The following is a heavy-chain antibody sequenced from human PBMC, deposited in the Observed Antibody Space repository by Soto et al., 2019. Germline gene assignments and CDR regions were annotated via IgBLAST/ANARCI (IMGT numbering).Heavy chain of an antibody. CDR2: IDPKNGNT. D-gene: IGHD2-2*01. CDR3: AKEYCDSYRCYLPDY. CDR1: GYTFTTFG. V-gene: IGHV1-18*01. J-gene: IGHJ4*02. Sequence: QVQLVQSGAEVKEPGASVKVSCKASGYTFTTFGISWVRQAPGQGLEWMGWIDPKNGNTKDAQKFQGRVTMTTDTSPSTAYMELRSLRSDDTAVYYCAKEYCDSYRCYLPDYWGQGALVTVST.